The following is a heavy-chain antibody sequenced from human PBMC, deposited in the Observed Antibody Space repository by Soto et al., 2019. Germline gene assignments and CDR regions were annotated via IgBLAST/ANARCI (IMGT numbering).Heavy chain of an antibody. D-gene: IGHD2-21*02. J-gene: IGHJ6*02. CDR1: GLSLSTNGQC. V-gene: IGHV2-70*12. CDR2: IDWDDGI. Sequence: SGPTRDNHTLTLTLTGAFSGLSLSTNGQCVSWIRQPPGKALEWLARIDWDDGIYYNASLEARLTISKDTSKNQVVLTMTNMVPVDTATYYCAHSRCGGDCLQSYSSDYYYGMDVWGHGTTVTVSS. CDR3: AHSRCGGDCLQSYSSDYYYGMDV.